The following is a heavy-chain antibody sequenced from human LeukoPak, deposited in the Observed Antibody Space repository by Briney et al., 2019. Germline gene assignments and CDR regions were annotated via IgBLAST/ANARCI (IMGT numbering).Heavy chain of an antibody. CDR1: GFSLSSYW. V-gene: IGHV3-74*01. Sequence: GGSLRLSCAASGFSLSSYWMHWVRQAPGKGLVWVLRINSDGSTTNYADSVKGRFTISRDNAKNTLYLQMNSLRAEDTAVYYCARRQYRSSWYYFDYWGQGTLVTVSS. CDR2: INSDGSTT. D-gene: IGHD6-13*01. J-gene: IGHJ4*02. CDR3: ARRQYRSSWYYFDY.